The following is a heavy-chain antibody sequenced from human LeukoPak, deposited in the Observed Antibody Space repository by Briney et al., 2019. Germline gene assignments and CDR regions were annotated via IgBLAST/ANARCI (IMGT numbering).Heavy chain of an antibody. CDR1: GYTFTTYG. CDR3: ARADIIVVAGATPVGSGFEY. CDR2: ISAHKGDT. D-gene: IGHD2-15*01. Sequence: ASLKVSCKTSGYTFTTYGISWLRQAPGQGLEWMGWISAHKGDTEYAQKFQGRVTMTRDTSTSTAYMELQSLTSDDTAVYYCARADIIVVAGATPVGSGFEYWGQGALITVS. J-gene: IGHJ4*02. V-gene: IGHV1-18*01.